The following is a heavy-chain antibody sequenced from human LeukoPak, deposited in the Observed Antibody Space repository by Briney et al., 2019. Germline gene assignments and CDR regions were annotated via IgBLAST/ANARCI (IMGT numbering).Heavy chain of an antibody. CDR3: ARGSSSWRNAFDI. Sequence: GGSLRLSCAASGFTFSSYLMHWVRQAPGKGLVWVSRINNEGTGTSYADSVKGRFTISTDNAKNTLDLQMNSLRAGDTAVYYCARGSSSWRNAFDIWGQGTMVTVSS. J-gene: IGHJ3*02. CDR2: INNEGTGT. CDR1: GFTFSSYL. D-gene: IGHD6-13*01. V-gene: IGHV3-74*01.